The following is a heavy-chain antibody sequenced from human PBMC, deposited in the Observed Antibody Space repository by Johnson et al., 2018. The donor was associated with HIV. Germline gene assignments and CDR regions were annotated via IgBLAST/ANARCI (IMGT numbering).Heavy chain of an antibody. CDR3: ASAEIAAAATGHDAFDI. CDR1: GFTVSTNY. J-gene: IGHJ3*02. Sequence: VQLVESGGGFVQPGGSLRLSCAASGFTVSTNYMTWVRQAPGKGLEWVSLISYDGSNKYYADSVKGRFTISRDNSKNTLYLQMNSMRAEDTAGYYCASAEIAAAATGHDAFDICGQWTMVTVSS. V-gene: IGHV3-30*03. CDR2: ISYDGSNK. D-gene: IGHD6-13*01.